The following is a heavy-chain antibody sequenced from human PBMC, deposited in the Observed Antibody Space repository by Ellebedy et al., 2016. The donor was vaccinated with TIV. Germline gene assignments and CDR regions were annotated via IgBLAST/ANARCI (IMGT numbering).Heavy chain of an antibody. D-gene: IGHD5-12*01. J-gene: IGHJ4*02. V-gene: IGHV3-30-3*01. CDR2: ISYDGSYK. Sequence: GESLKISCAASGFTFSNFAIHWVRQAPGKGLEWVALISYDGSYKYYADSVKGRFIISRDNSKDTMYLQMNSLRTEDTAVYYCTKEGGQGGSDLYHFDYWGQGTLVTVSS. CDR3: TKEGGQGGSDLYHFDY. CDR1: GFTFSNFA.